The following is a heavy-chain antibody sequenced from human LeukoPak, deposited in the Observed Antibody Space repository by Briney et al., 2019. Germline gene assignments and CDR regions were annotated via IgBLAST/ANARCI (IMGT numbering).Heavy chain of an antibody. CDR3: ARHGTISSESYFDY. CDR2: IHNSGRT. V-gene: IGHV4-59*08. Sequence: SETLSLTCSVSGXSVSSYYWSWIRQSPGKGLEWIGYIHNSGRTNYNPSLKSRVTGFVDTSKNQVSLRLSSVAAADTAVYYCARHGTISSESYFDYWGQGALVTVSS. D-gene: IGHD1-14*01. CDR1: GXSVSSYY. J-gene: IGHJ4*02.